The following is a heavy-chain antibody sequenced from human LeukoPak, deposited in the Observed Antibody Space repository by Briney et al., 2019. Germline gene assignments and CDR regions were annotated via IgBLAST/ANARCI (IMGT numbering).Heavy chain of an antibody. J-gene: IGHJ2*01. CDR2: MNPSSGDT. V-gene: IGHV1-8*01. D-gene: IGHD1/OR15-1a*01. CDR3: TREHDKPMMHWYFSL. Sequence: ASVKVSCKASGYTFTNFDINWVRQAPGQGPEWMGWMNPSSGDTGIAQKFQGRLTLTRDTSLSTAYMELSHLTSEDTAIYFCTREHDKPMMHWYFSLWGRGSLVTVSS. CDR1: GYTFTNFD.